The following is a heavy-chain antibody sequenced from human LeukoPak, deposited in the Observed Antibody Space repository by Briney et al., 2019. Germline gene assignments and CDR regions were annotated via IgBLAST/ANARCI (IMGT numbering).Heavy chain of an antibody. CDR1: GGSFSGYY. CDR3: ARPITFGGVIVS. J-gene: IGHJ4*02. D-gene: IGHD3-16*02. V-gene: IGHV4-34*01. Sequence: PSETLSLTCAVYGGSFSGYYWSWIRQPPGKGLEWIGEINHSGSTNYNPSLKSRVTISVDTSKNQFSLKLSSVTAADTAVYYCARPITFGGVIVSWGQGTLVTVSS. CDR2: INHSGST.